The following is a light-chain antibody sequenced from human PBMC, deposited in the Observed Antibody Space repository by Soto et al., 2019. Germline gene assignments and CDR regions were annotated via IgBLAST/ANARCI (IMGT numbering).Light chain of an antibody. V-gene: IGLV1-40*01. CDR3: QSYDTGLSGPVV. CDR2: GNT. Sequence: HSVLTQPPSLSGAPGQNIIISCTGGGSNIGAGFDVHWYQQLPGTAPKLLIYGNTNRPSGVPDRFSGSKSGTSASLVITGLQAEDEADYYCQSYDTGLSGPVVFGGGTKLTVL. CDR1: GSNIGAGFD. J-gene: IGLJ2*01.